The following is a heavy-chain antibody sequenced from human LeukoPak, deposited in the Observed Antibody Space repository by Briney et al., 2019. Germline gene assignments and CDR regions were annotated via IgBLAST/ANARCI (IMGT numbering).Heavy chain of an antibody. CDR3: AREFVQGSSLPYFDC. V-gene: IGHV4-4*02. CDR1: GGSISSSHW. J-gene: IGHJ4*02. Sequence: PSETLSLTCTVSGGSISSSHWWGWVRQPPGKGLEWVGEIHHSGSTNSNPSLKSRVTISVDKSKNQFPLRLNSVTAADTAVYYCAREFVQGSSLPYFDCWGQGTLVTVSS. CDR2: IHHSGST. D-gene: IGHD1-26*01.